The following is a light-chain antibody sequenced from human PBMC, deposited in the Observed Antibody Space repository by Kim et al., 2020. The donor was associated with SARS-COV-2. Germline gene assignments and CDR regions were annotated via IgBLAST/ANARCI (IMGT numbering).Light chain of an antibody. Sequence: AVGQTVRITCQGDSLRSYYASWYQQKPGQAPVLVIYGKNNRPSGIPDRFSGSSSGNTASLTITGAQAEDEADYYCNCRDSSGNHWVFGGGTQLTVL. CDR3: NCRDSSGNHWV. CDR2: GKN. V-gene: IGLV3-19*01. J-gene: IGLJ3*02. CDR1: SLRSYY.